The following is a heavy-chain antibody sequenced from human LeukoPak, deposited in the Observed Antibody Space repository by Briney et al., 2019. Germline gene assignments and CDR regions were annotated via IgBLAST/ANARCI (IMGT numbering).Heavy chain of an antibody. V-gene: IGHV3-23*01. CDR3: ASEIAVAAHFDY. J-gene: IGHJ4*02. D-gene: IGHD6-19*01. CDR2: FSDSGGST. Sequence: GGPLRLSFAASGFTFSSYALTWVRQAPGKGLEWVSTFSDSGGSTYYAHSVKGRVTISRDNSKNTLYLQMNSLRAEDTAVYYCASEIAVAAHFDYWGQGTLVTVSS. CDR1: GFTFSSYA.